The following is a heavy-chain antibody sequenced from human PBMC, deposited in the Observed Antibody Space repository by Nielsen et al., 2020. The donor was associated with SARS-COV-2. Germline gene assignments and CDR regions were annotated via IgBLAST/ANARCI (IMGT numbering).Heavy chain of an antibody. CDR2: ISYDGSNK. D-gene: IGHD3-9*01. CDR3: ARDPESYDILTDYGMDV. CDR1: GFTFSSYA. J-gene: IGHJ6*02. V-gene: IGHV3-30-3*01. Sequence: GESLKISCAASGFTFSSYAMHWVRQAPGKGLEWVAVISYDGSNKYYADSVKGRFTISRDNSKNTLYLQMNSLRAEDTAVYYCARDPESYDILTDYGMDVWGQGTTVTASS.